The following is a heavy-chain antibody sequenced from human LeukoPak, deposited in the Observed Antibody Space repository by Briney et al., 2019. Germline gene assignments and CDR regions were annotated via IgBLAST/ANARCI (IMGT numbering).Heavy chain of an antibody. CDR1: GFTLSSYA. CDR3: ARRITIFGVVTRGMDV. J-gene: IGHJ6*02. CDR2: IGGSGGST. D-gene: IGHD3-3*01. V-gene: IGHV3-23*01. Sequence: PGGSLRLSCAVSGFTLSSYAMSWVRQAPGKGLEWVSGIGGSGGSTYYADSVKGRFTISRDNAKNSLYLQMNSLRDEDTAVYYCARRITIFGVVTRGMDVWGQGTTVTVSS.